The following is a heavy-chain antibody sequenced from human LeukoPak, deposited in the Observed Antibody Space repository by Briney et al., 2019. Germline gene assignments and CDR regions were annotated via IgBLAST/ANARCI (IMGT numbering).Heavy chain of an antibody. D-gene: IGHD4-17*01. CDR3: VTTVTTTY. CDR2: IYSGGST. CDR1: GFTVSSNY. V-gene: IGHV3-66*01. Sequence: GGSLRLSCADSGFTVSSNYMRWVRQAPGKGLEWVSVIYSGGSTHYADSVKGRFTISRDNSKNTLYLQMNSLRAEDTAVYYCVTTVTTTYWGQGTLVTVSS. J-gene: IGHJ4*02.